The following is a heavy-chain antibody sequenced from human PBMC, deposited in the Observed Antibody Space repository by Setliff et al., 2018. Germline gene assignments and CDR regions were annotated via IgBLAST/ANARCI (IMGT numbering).Heavy chain of an antibody. D-gene: IGHD6-19*01. CDR2: ISSNGGST. CDR1: GFTFSNAW. V-gene: IGHV3-64*02. CDR3: ARGEKWLIPAYFDY. Sequence: LRLSCAASGFTFSNAWMSWVRQAPGKGLEYVSAISSNGGSTYYADSMKGRFTISRDNSKNTLYLQMGSLRAEDMAVYYCARGEKWLIPAYFDYWGQGTLVTVSS. J-gene: IGHJ4*02.